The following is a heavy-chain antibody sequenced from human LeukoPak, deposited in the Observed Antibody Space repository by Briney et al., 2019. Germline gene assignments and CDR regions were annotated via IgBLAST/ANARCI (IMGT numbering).Heavy chain of an antibody. CDR3: ARDGITMKVLVDP. D-gene: IGHD3-22*01. V-gene: IGHV3-21*01. CDR1: GFTVSSNY. J-gene: IGHJ5*02. CDR2: ISSSSSYI. Sequence: GGSLRLSCAASGFTVSSNYMSWVRQAPGKGLEWVSSISSSSSYIYYADSVKGRFTISRDNAKNSLYLQMNSLRAEDTAVYYCARDGITMKVLVDPWGQGTLVTVSS.